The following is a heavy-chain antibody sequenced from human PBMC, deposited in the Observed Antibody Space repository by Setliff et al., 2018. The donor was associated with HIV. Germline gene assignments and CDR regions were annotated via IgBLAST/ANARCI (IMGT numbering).Heavy chain of an antibody. Sequence: ASVKISCKAAGDTFTSHYINWGRQAPGQGLEWMGWISGYNGKTDYPQKLQGRLTMTTDTSTSTVHMELLSLRSDDTDMYYCARLHYPILSSSWYRFDYYYYMDVWGKGTMVTVSS. CDR1: GDTFTSHY. CDR2: ISGYNGKT. D-gene: IGHD6-13*01. CDR3: ARLHYPILSSSWYRFDYYYYMDV. V-gene: IGHV1-18*04. J-gene: IGHJ6*03.